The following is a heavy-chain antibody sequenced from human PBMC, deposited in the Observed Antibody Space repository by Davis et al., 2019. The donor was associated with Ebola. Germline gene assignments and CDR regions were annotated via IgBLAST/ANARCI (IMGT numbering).Heavy chain of an antibody. Sequence: ASVKVSCKASGYTFTSYGINWVRQAPGQGLEWMGWISAYKGYTNYAQKLQGRVTMTTDTSTTTAYMKLRNLRSDDTAVYYCARDNIQWLAFDYWGQGTLVTVSS. V-gene: IGHV1-18*04. CDR1: GYTFTSYG. CDR2: ISAYKGYT. CDR3: ARDNIQWLAFDY. J-gene: IGHJ4*02. D-gene: IGHD6-19*01.